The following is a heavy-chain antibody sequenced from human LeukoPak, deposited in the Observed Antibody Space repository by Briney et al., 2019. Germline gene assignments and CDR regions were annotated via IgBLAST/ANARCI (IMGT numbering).Heavy chain of an antibody. CDR3: ARHYTIFGVFTDYFDS. V-gene: IGHV4-4*07. CDR1: GGSISSYY. Sequence: SETLSLTCTVSGGSISSYYWSWIRQPAGKGLEWIGRIYTSGSTNYNPSLKSRVTMSVDTSRNQFSLKLGSVTAADTAVYYCARHYTIFGVFTDYFDSWGQGTLVTVSS. CDR2: IYTSGST. J-gene: IGHJ4*02. D-gene: IGHD3-3*01.